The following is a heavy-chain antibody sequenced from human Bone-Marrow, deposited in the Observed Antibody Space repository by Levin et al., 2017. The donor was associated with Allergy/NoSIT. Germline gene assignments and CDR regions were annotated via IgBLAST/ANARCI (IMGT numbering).Heavy chain of an antibody. CDR1: GFSLSTSGV. CDR3: AHRDKYCTGGSCHNWFDP. D-gene: IGHD2-15*01. J-gene: IGHJ5*02. CDR2: IYWDDDK. Sequence: KSGPTLVKPTQTLTLTCTFSGFSLSTSGVGWIRQPPGKALEWLAVIYWDDDKRYSPSLKSRLTITKDTSKNQVVLTMTNMDPVDTATYYCAHRDKYCTGGSCHNWFDPWGQGTLVTVSS. V-gene: IGHV2-5*02.